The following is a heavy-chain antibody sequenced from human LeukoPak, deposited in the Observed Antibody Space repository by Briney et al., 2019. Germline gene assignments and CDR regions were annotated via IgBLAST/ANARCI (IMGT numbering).Heavy chain of an antibody. J-gene: IGHJ6*04. CDR2: ISSSGSTI. V-gene: IGHV3-48*03. D-gene: IGHD3-10*02. CDR1: GFTFSSYE. Sequence: GGSLRLSCAASGFTFSSYEMNWVRQAPGKGLEWVSYISSSGSTIYYADSVKGRFTISRDNAKNSLYLQMNSVRAEDTAVYYCAELGITMIGGVWGKGTTVTISS. CDR3: AELGITMIGGV.